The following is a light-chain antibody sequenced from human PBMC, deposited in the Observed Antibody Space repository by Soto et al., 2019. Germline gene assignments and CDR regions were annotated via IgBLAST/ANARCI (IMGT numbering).Light chain of an antibody. CDR2: GAS. CDR1: QSVSGN. V-gene: IGKV3-15*01. Sequence: EIVMTQSPATLSVSPWDTVTLSCRTSQSVSGNLAWYQQKPGQAPRLLMYGASTRATGFPARFSGSRSGTDFTLTISDVQPEDFAVYYCHQRQSWPRTFGQGTKVDIK. CDR3: HQRQSWPRT. J-gene: IGKJ1*01.